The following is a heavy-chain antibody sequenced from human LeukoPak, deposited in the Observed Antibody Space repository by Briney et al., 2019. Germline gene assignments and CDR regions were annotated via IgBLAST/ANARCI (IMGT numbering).Heavy chain of an antibody. D-gene: IGHD6-6*01. V-gene: IGHV4-61*01. CDR1: GRSASSGSYY. J-gene: IGHJ5*02. Sequence: SETLSLTCTVSGRSASSGSYYWSWIRQPPGQGLKWIGYIYYSGSTNYNPSLKSRVTISVDTSKNHLSLKRSSVTAADTAVYYCARGSIAQDNLFDPWGQGTLVTVSS. CDR3: ARGSIAQDNLFDP. CDR2: IYYSGST.